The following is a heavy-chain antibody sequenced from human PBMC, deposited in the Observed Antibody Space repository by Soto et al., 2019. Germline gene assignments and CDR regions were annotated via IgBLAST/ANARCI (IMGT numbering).Heavy chain of an antibody. J-gene: IGHJ4*02. D-gene: IGHD5-12*01. V-gene: IGHV3-23*01. CDR2: ISGSGGST. CDR1: GFTFSSYA. CDR3: AKNQPTDSGYDPGGVDY. Sequence: GGSLRLSCAASGFTFSSYAMSWVRQAPGKGLEWVSAISGSGGSTYYADSVKGRFTISRDNSKNTLYLQMNSLRAEDTAVYYCAKNQPTDSGYDPGGVDYWGQGTLVTVSS.